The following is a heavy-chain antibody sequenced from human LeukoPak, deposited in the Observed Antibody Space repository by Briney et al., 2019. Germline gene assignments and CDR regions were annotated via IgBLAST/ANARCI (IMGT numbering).Heavy chain of an antibody. D-gene: IGHD3-22*01. CDR3: ARIPFDVVITTLVAFDI. V-gene: IGHV1-18*01. Sequence: GASVKVSCKASGYTFTSYVISWVRQAPGQGLEWMGWISAYNGNTNYAQKLQGRVTMTTDTSTSTAYMELRSLRSDDTAVYYCARIPFDVVITTLVAFDIWGQGTMVTVSS. CDR2: ISAYNGNT. CDR1: GYTFTSYV. J-gene: IGHJ3*02.